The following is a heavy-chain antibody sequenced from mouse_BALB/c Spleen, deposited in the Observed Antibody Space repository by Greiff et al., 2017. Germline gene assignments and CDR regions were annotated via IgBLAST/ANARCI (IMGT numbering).Heavy chain of an antibody. V-gene: IGHV1-62-2*01. J-gene: IGHJ3*01. CDR2: VYPGSGSI. CDR3: ARHEESYDYEAWFAY. Sequence: QVQLKQSGAELVKPGASVELSCKASGYTFTEYTIHWVKQRSGQGLEWIGWVYPGSGSIKYNEKFKDKATLTADKSSSTVYMELSRLTSEDSAVYFCARHEESYDYEAWFAYWGQGTLVTVSA. CDR1: GYTFTEYT. D-gene: IGHD2-4*01.